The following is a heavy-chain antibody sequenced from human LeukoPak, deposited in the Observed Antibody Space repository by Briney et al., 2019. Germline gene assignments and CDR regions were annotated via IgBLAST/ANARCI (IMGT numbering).Heavy chain of an antibody. CDR3: ASYSGSYGSSDY. CDR1: GFTFSDYW. CDR2: ISSSSSYI. J-gene: IGHJ4*02. Sequence: GGSLRLSCAASGFTFSDYWMAWVRQAPGKGLEWVSSISSSSSYIYYADSVKGRFTISRDNAKNSLYLQMNSLRAEDTAVYYCASYSGSYGSSDYWGQGTLVSVSS. D-gene: IGHD1-26*01. V-gene: IGHV3-21*04.